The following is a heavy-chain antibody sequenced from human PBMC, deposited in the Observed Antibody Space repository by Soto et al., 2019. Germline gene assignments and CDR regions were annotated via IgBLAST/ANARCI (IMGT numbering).Heavy chain of an antibody. V-gene: IGHV1-69*13. D-gene: IGHD5-12*01. CDR1: GGTFSSYA. CDR2: IIPIFGTA. CDR3: AREMSGYDNHSYYYGMDV. J-gene: IGHJ6*02. Sequence: SVKVSCKASGGTFSSYAISWVRQAPGQGLEWMGGIIPIFGTANYAQKFQGRVTITADESTSTAYMELSSLRSEDTAVYYCAREMSGYDNHSYYYGMDVCGQRTTVTVSS.